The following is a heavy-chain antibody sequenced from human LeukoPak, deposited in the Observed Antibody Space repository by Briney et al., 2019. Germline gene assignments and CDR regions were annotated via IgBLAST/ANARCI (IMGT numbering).Heavy chain of an antibody. D-gene: IGHD2-21*01. Sequence: GGSLRLSCAASGFSFGSYWMSWVRQAPGKGLEWVANIKQDGSEKYYVDSVKGRFTISRDNAKNSLHPQMNSLRAEDTAVYYCAKYCGGDCDQGAFDIWGQGTMVPVSS. J-gene: IGHJ3*02. CDR3: AKYCGGDCDQGAFDI. V-gene: IGHV3-7*01. CDR1: GFSFGSYW. CDR2: IKQDGSEK.